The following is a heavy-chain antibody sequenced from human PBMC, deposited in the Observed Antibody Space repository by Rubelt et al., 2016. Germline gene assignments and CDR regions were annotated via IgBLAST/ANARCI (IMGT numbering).Heavy chain of an antibody. V-gene: IGHV1-18*01. CDR2: ISAYDGNT. Sequence: QPQLVQSGAEVKKPGASVKVSCKASGYTFTSYGISWVRQAPGHGLEWMGWISAYDGNTNYAPKLQGRVTMTTDTSTSTAYMELRSLRSDDTAVYFCARDQLALYAFDIWGQGTMVTVSS. CDR3: ARDQLALYAFDI. CDR1: GYTFTSYG. J-gene: IGHJ3*02. D-gene: IGHD1-1*01.